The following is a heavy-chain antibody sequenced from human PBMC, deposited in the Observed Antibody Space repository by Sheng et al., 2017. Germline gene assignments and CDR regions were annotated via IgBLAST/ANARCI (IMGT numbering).Heavy chain of an antibody. CDR3: ARGDIAARLPGDYYYMDV. V-gene: IGHV1-69*13. CDR1: GGTFSSYA. CDR2: IIPIFGTA. Sequence: QVQLVQSGAEVKKPGSSVKVSCKASGGTFSSYAISWVRQAPGQGLEWMGGIIPIFGTANYAQKFQGRVTITADESTSTAYMELSSLRSEDTAVYYCARGDIAARLPGDYYYMDVWGQGTTVTVSS. D-gene: IGHD6-6*01. J-gene: IGHJ6*03.